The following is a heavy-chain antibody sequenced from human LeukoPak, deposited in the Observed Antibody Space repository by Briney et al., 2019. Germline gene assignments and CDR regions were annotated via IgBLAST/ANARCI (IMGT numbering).Heavy chain of an antibody. D-gene: IGHD5-12*01. CDR2: INSDGSTT. CDR3: ARRDSGYDNRGFDI. V-gene: IGHV3-74*01. Sequence: GGPLSLSFAASGFPLRNSWWHWVRQAPGKGLVWVSRINSDGSTTHYADSVKGRFTISRDNAKNTLYLQMNSLRAEDTAVYYCARRDSGYDNRGFDIWGRGTVVTVSS. J-gene: IGHJ3*02. CDR1: GFPLRNSW.